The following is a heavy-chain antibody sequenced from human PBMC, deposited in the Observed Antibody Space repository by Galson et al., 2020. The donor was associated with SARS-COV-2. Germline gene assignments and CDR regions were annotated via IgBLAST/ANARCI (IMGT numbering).Heavy chain of an antibody. V-gene: IGHV3-30*18. Sequence: GGSLRLSCEASGLTFSSYGMNWVRQAPGKGLEWVAVISYDGSNKYYADSVKGLFTISRDNSKNTLYLQMNSLRAEDTAVYYCAKDCSIEYSSSWFDPWCQGTLVTVSS. J-gene: IGHJ5*02. D-gene: IGHD6-6*01. CDR1: GLTFSSYG. CDR3: AKDCSIEYSSSWFDP. CDR2: ISYDGSNK.